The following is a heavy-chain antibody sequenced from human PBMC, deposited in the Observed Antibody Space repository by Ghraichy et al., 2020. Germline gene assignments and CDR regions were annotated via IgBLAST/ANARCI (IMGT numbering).Heavy chain of an antibody. CDR2: INHSGTT. D-gene: IGHD6-19*01. J-gene: IGHJ3*01. CDR1: GVSFTDYY. V-gene: IGHV4-34*01. CDR3: ARGGGWALES. Sequence: SETLSLTCAVNGVSFTDYYWNWIRQTPEKGLEWIGEINHSGTTNYNPSLKSRVRLSVETSKMQFSLKLNSVTAEDTAVYFCARGGGWALESWGQGTMVTGSS.